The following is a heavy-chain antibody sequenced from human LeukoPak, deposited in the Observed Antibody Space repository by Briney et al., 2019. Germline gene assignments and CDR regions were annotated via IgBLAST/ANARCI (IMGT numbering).Heavy chain of an antibody. D-gene: IGHD3-16*01. CDR2: IWYDGNNK. Sequence: PGGSLRLSCAASGFTFSSYGMHWVRQAPGKGLEGVAVIWYDGNNKYYADSVKGRFTISRDNSKNTLYLQMNSLRAEDTAVYYCAKEGELMTYNWFDPWGQGTLVTVSS. CDR1: GFTFSSYG. J-gene: IGHJ5*02. V-gene: IGHV3-33*06. CDR3: AKEGELMTYNWFDP.